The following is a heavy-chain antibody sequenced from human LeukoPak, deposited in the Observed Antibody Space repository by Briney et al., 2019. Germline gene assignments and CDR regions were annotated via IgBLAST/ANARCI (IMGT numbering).Heavy chain of an antibody. D-gene: IGHD1-14*01. CDR1: GFTFSSHG. CDR2: ISYDTRSD. Sequence: HPGGSLRLSCAASGFTFSSHGMHWVRQAPGKGLEWVAVISYDTRSDYHVDSVKGRFSISRDNSKNILYLQMNSLRPEDTAVYYCARDRTSWSDALDIWGLGTLVTVSS. V-gene: IGHV3-30*03. J-gene: IGHJ3*02. CDR3: ARDRTSWSDALDI.